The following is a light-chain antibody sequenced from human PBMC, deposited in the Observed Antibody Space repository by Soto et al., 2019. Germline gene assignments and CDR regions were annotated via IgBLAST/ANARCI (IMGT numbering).Light chain of an antibody. CDR1: QRVSSY. CDR3: QQRGNWSPLT. Sequence: IVLPRSPQTLSLSPAHTATLSCMTSQRVSSYLSGYQQKSGQAPRHLIDDASKRATSSPARLSGRGSGTDFSLTISSREPEEFFGNYCQQRGNWSPLTFGRGTKVDIK. J-gene: IGKJ4*01. V-gene: IGKV3-11*01. CDR2: DAS.